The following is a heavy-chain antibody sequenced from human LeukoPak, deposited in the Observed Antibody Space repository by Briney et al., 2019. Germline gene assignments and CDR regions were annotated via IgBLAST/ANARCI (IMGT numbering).Heavy chain of an antibody. CDR1: GGSVSSGSYY. CDR2: IYYTGST. D-gene: IGHD4-11*01. V-gene: IGHV4-61*01. CDR3: ARQGRVTTTSYYYGMDV. J-gene: IGHJ6*02. Sequence: SETLSLTCTVSGGSVSSGSYYWSWIRQPPGKGLEWIGYIYYTGSTNYNPSLKSRVTISVDTSKNQFSLKLSSVTAADTAVYYCARQGRVTTTSYYYGMDVWGQGTTVTVSS.